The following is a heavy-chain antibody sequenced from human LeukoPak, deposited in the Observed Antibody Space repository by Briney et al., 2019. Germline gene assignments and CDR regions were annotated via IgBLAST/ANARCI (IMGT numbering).Heavy chain of an antibody. V-gene: IGHV3-48*01. J-gene: IGHJ4*02. D-gene: IGHD4-17*01. CDR1: GFTFSSYS. CDR2: ISSSSSTI. Sequence: PGGSLRLSCAAPGFTFSSYSMNWVRQAPGKGLEWVSYISSSSSTIYYADSVKGRFTISRDNAKNSLYLQMNSLRAEDTAVYYCARDCDDYGDYVSGVIDYWGQGTLVTVSS. CDR3: ARDCDDYGDYVSGVIDY.